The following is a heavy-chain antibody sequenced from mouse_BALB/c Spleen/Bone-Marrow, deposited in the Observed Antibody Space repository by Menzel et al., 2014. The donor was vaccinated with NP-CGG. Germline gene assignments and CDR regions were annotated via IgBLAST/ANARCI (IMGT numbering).Heavy chain of an antibody. D-gene: IGHD2-10*01. Sequence: VQLQQSGAELVKPGASVKLSCKASGYTFTSYYLYWVKQRLGQGLEWIGEINPSNGGTNFNERFKSKASLTVDKSSSTAYMQLNSLTSEDSAVYYCTRRSLLSDYYSMDYWGQGTSVTVSS. J-gene: IGHJ4*01. CDR1: GYTFTSYY. V-gene: IGHV1S81*02. CDR2: INPSNGGT. CDR3: TRRSLLSDYYSMDY.